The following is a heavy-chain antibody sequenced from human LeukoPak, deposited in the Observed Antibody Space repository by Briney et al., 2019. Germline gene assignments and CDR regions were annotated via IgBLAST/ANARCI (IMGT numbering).Heavy chain of an antibody. D-gene: IGHD2-15*01. CDR3: ARVPDGTNCSGGSCYFAHYYYGMDV. J-gene: IGHJ6*02. V-gene: IGHV1-69*13. CDR1: GGTFSSYA. Sequence: ASVKVSCKASGGTFSSYAISWVRQAPGQGLEWMGGIIPIFGTANYAQKFQGRVTITADESTSTAYMELSSLRSEDTAVYYCARVPDGTNCSGGSCYFAHYYYGMDVWGQGTTVTVSS. CDR2: IIPIFGTA.